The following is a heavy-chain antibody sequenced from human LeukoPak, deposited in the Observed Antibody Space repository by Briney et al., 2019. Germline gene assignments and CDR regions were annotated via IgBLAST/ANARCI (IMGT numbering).Heavy chain of an antibody. CDR2: INPNSGGT. Sequence: ASVKVSCKASGYTFTGYYMHWVRQAPGQGLEWMGWINPNSGGTNYAQKFQGRVTMTRDTSISTAYMELSRLRSDDTAVYYCARDFSQGPPGYYFDYWGQGTLVTVSS. CDR1: GYTFTGYY. J-gene: IGHJ4*02. CDR3: ARDFSQGPPGYYFDY. V-gene: IGHV1-2*02. D-gene: IGHD2/OR15-2a*01.